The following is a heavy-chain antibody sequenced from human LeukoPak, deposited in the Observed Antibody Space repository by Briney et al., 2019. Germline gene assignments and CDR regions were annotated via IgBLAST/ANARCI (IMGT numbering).Heavy chain of an antibody. Sequence: GGSLRLSCAASGFTVSSNYMSWVSQAPGKGLEWVSVIYSGGSTYYADSVKGRFTISRDNSKNTLYLQMNSLRAEDTAVYYCARVYKWLVLTFYYYYMDVWGKGTTVTVSS. CDR2: IYSGGST. CDR3: ARVYKWLVLTFYYYYMDV. D-gene: IGHD6-19*01. CDR1: GFTVSSNY. V-gene: IGHV3-53*01. J-gene: IGHJ6*03.